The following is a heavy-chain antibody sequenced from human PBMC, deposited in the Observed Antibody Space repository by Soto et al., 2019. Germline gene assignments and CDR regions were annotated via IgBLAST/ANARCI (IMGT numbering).Heavy chain of an antibody. V-gene: IGHV4-59*08. CDR2: IYYSGST. CDR1: GGSISSYY. CDR3: ATGDFWSGYYSFDY. D-gene: IGHD3-3*01. Sequence: SETLSLTCTVSGGSISSYYWSWIRQPPGKGLEWIGYIYYSGSTNYNPSLKSRVTISVDTSKNQFSLKLSSVTAADTAVYYCATGDFWSGYYSFDYWGQGTLVTVSS. J-gene: IGHJ4*02.